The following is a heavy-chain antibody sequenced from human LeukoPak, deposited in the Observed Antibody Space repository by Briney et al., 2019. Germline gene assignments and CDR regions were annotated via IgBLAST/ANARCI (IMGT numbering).Heavy chain of an antibody. V-gene: IGHV1-8*01. D-gene: IGHD3-10*01. CDR2: MNPNSGNT. Sequence: GASVKVSCKASGYTFTSYDINWVRQATGQGLEWMGWMNPNSGNTGYGQKFQGRVTMTRNTSISTAYMELSSLRSEDTAVYYCARGLSYYGSGSYYYYYYGMDVWGQGTAVTVSS. CDR1: GYTFTSYD. CDR3: ARGLSYYGSGSYYYYYYGMDV. J-gene: IGHJ6*02.